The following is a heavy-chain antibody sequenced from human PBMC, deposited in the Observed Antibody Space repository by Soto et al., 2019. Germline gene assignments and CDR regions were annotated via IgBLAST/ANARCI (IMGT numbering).Heavy chain of an antibody. J-gene: IGHJ5*02. D-gene: IGHD1-20*01. CDR1: GYTFSSYG. Sequence: QVQLVQSRPEVKKPGASVQVSCKASGYTFSSYGVSWVRQAPGQGLEWMGWISASNGNRKYAQKFKGRVTMTTDTSTSTAYMEVRSLRSDDTAIYYCARERSNSSYNWLDPWGQGTLVTVSS. V-gene: IGHV1-18*01. CDR3: ARERSNSSYNWLDP. CDR2: ISASNGNR.